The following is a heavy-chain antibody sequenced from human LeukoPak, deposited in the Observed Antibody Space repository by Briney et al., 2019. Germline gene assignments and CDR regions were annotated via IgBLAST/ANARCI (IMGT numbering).Heavy chain of an antibody. CDR3: ARDGIGDYYYDSSGPRRDAFDI. J-gene: IGHJ3*02. Sequence: EASVKVSCKASGGTFSSYAISWVRQAPGQGLEWMGRIIPILGIANYAQKFQGRVTITADKSTSTAYMELSSLRSEDTAVYYCARDGIGDYYYDSSGPRRDAFDIWGQGTVVTVSS. CDR2: IIPILGIA. V-gene: IGHV1-69*04. D-gene: IGHD3-22*01. CDR1: GGTFSSYA.